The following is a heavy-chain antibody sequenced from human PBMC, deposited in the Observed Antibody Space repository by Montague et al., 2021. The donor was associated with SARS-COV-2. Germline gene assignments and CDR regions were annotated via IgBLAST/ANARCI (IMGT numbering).Heavy chain of an antibody. D-gene: IGHD2-15*01. CDR2: IFYTGST. J-gene: IGHJ4*02. Sequence: SETRSLTCSVSGGSTSNYYWTWIRQSPGKGLQWIGYIFYTGSTKFNPSLKSRVSMSLDTSKNYFSLRLSAVTAADTARYYCARAQNICFIANCVNYFDLWGLGALVTISS. CDR1: GGSTSNYY. CDR3: ARAQNICFIANCVNYFDL. V-gene: IGHV4-59*01.